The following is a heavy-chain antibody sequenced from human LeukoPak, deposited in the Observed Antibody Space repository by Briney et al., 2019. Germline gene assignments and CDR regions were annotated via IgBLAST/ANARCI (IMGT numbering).Heavy chain of an antibody. D-gene: IGHD3-10*01. CDR2: MNPNSGNT. CDR3: ARGPSITMVRGVKFGWFDP. Sequence: ASVTVSCKASVYTFTSYDINLVRQATGQGLEWMGWMNPNSGNTGYAQKFQGRVTMTRNTSISTAYMELSSLRSEDTAVYYCARGPSITMVRGVKFGWFDPWGQGTLVTVSS. V-gene: IGHV1-8*01. J-gene: IGHJ5*02. CDR1: VYTFTSYD.